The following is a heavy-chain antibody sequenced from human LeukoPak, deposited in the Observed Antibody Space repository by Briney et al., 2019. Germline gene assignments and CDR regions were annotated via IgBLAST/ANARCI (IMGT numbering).Heavy chain of an antibody. D-gene: IGHD5-24*01. V-gene: IGHV4-31*03. Sequence: SETLSLTCTVSGGSISSGGYYWSWIRAPPGRGLEWIGYIYYSGSTYYNPSLKSRVTISVDTSKNQFSLKLSSVTAADTAVYYCARSRHGPFDYWGQGTLVTVSS. CDR1: GGSISSGGYY. CDR3: ARSRHGPFDY. J-gene: IGHJ4*02. CDR2: IYYSGST.